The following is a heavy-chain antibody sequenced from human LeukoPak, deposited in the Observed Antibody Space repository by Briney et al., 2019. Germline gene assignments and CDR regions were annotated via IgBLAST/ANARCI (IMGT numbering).Heavy chain of an antibody. CDR1: GGTFSSYA. Sequence: GASVKVSCKASGGTFSSYAISWVGQARGQGGEWMGGIIPIFGTANYAQKFQGRVTITADESTSTAYMELSSLRSEDTAVYYCARNSGCSGGSCYFYYYYGMDVWGKGTTVTVSS. CDR2: IIPIFGTA. D-gene: IGHD2-15*01. V-gene: IGHV1-69*13. J-gene: IGHJ6*04. CDR3: ARNSGCSGGSCYFYYYYGMDV.